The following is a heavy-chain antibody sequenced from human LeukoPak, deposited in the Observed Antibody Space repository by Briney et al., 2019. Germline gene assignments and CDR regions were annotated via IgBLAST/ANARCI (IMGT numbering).Heavy chain of an antibody. CDR1: GFTFRSIG. Sequence: GGSLRLSCAASGFTFRSIGMHWVRQAPGTGLVWVSSINCDGSSTRNADSVKGRFTISRDNAKNALYLQMNSLRAEDTAVYYCASIHLPWGQGTLVTVSS. V-gene: IGHV3-74*01. J-gene: IGHJ5*02. CDR2: INCDGSST. D-gene: IGHD3-3*02. CDR3: ASIHLP.